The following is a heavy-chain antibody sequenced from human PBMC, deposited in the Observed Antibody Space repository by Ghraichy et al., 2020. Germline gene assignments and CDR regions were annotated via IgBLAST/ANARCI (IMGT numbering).Heavy chain of an antibody. CDR3: ARGRLSIAATRYYGVDV. CDR1: GFTFSSYW. Sequence: GSLRLSCAGSGFTFSSYWMHWVRQAPGKGLVWVSSINSDGSSTTYADSVRGRFAISRDNAKNTLYLQMNSLRAEDTAVFYCARGRLSIAATRYYGVDVWGQGTTVTVS. CDR2: INSDGSST. V-gene: IGHV3-74*01. J-gene: IGHJ6*02. D-gene: IGHD6-13*01.